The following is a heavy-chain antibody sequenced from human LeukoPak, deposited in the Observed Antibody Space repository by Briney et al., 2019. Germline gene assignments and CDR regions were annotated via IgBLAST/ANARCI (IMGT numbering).Heavy chain of an antibody. Sequence: GGSLRLSCVASEFTFNNYAMSWVRQAPGKGLEWVSTISGRGDTTYYADSVKGRFTISRDNAKNSLYLQMNSLRAEDTAVYYCARDPREDYYFDYWGQGTLVTVSS. CDR3: ARDPREDYYFDY. V-gene: IGHV3-23*01. CDR1: EFTFNNYA. J-gene: IGHJ4*02. CDR2: ISGRGDTT.